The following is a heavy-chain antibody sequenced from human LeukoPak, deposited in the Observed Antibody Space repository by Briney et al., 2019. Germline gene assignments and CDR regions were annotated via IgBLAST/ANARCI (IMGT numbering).Heavy chain of an antibody. D-gene: IGHD3-22*01. V-gene: IGHV3-20*04. CDR3: ARVTYYYDSSGYYYFDY. J-gene: IGHJ4*02. Sequence: PGGSLRLSCAASGFTFSSYAMSWVRQAPGKGLEWVSGINWNGGSTGYADSVKGRFTISRDNAKNSLYLQMNSLRAEDTALYYCARVTYYYDSSGYYYFDYWGQGTLVTVSS. CDR1: GFTFSSYA. CDR2: INWNGGST.